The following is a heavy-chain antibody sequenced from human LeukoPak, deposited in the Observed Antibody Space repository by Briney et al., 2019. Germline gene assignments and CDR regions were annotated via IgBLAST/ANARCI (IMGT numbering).Heavy chain of an antibody. Sequence: GGSLRLSCAASGFTLSSYAMHWVRQAPGQGLEYVSAISSNGGSTYYANSVKGRFTISRDNSKNTLYLQMGSLRAEDMAVYYCARAYGDYPRWFDPWGQGTLLTVSS. CDR3: ARAYGDYPRWFDP. V-gene: IGHV3-64*01. CDR1: GFTLSSYA. CDR2: ISSNGGST. D-gene: IGHD4-17*01. J-gene: IGHJ5*02.